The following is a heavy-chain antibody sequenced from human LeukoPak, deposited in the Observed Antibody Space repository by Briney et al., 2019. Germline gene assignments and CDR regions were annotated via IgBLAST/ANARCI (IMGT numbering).Heavy chain of an antibody. Sequence: EASVKVSCKASGYTFTGYYMHWVRQAPGQGLEWMGWINPNSGGTSSAQKFQGRVTMTRDTFISTAYMELTRLKSDDTAVYYCARGSSSWYDFDYWGQGTLVTVSS. CDR2: INPNSGGT. J-gene: IGHJ4*02. D-gene: IGHD6-13*01. CDR1: GYTFTGYY. V-gene: IGHV1-2*02. CDR3: ARGSSSWYDFDY.